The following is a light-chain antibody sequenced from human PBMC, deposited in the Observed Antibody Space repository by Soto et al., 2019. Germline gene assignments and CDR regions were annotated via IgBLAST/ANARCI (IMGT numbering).Light chain of an antibody. J-gene: IGKJ1*01. CDR1: QSISNL. Sequence: DIQMTQSPSTLSASVGDTISITYRASQSISNLLAWFQQKPGKAPEILIYKASSLESGVPSRFSGSGSGTEFTLTISSLQPEDFATYYCLQYYDYRTFGQGTKVDIK. CDR3: LQYYDYRT. CDR2: KAS. V-gene: IGKV1-5*03.